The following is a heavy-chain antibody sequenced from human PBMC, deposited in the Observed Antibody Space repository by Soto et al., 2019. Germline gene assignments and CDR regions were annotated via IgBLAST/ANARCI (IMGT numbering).Heavy chain of an antibody. CDR3: ARDNYDILTGYYQDDAFDI. D-gene: IGHD3-9*01. CDR1: GFTFSSYW. V-gene: IGHV3-74*01. J-gene: IGHJ3*02. CDR2: INSDGSST. Sequence: PSETLRLSCAASGFTFSSYWMHWVRQAPGKGLVWVSRINSDGSSTSYADSVKGRFTISRDNAKNTLYLQMNSLRAEDTAVYYCARDNYDILTGYYQDDAFDIWGQGTMVTVSS.